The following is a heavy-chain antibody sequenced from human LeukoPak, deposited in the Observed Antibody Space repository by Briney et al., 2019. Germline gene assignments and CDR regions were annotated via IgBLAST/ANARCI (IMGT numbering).Heavy chain of an antibody. J-gene: IGHJ3*02. CDR1: GGSISSSNW. D-gene: IGHD2-15*01. V-gene: IGHV4-4*01. CDR3: ESKANCSGGRCPRGAFDI. CDR2: IYHSGSL. Sequence: SGTLSLTCAISGGSISSSNWWSWVRQPPGKGLEWIGEIYHSGSLNYNPSLKSRVTISVDKSKNQFSLKLSSVTAADTAVYCCESKANCSGGRCPRGAFDIWGPGTKVTVSS.